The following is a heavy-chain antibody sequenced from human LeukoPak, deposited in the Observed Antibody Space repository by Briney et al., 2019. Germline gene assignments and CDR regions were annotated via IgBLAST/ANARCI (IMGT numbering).Heavy chain of an antibody. Sequence: GGSLRLSCAASGFTFSSYAMSWVRQAPGKGLEWVSAISGSGGSTYYADSVKGRFTISRDNSKNTLYLQMNSLRAEDTAVYYCAKDLPDSSSWYGISYFDYWGQGTLVTVSS. J-gene: IGHJ4*02. CDR2: ISGSGGST. CDR3: AKDLPDSSSWYGISYFDY. V-gene: IGHV3-23*01. D-gene: IGHD6-13*01. CDR1: GFTFSSYA.